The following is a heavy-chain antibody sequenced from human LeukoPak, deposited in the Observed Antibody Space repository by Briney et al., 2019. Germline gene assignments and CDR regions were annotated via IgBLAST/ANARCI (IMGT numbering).Heavy chain of an antibody. CDR2: IWYDGSNK. Sequence: GRSLRLSCAASGFIFSGYAMHWVRQAPGKGLEWVAVIWYDGSNKHHADSVKGRFTISRDNSKNTLYLQMNSLRAEDTAVYYCARVDSSGYIIDYWGQGTLVTVSS. D-gene: IGHD3-22*01. CDR3: ARVDSSGYIIDY. J-gene: IGHJ4*02. V-gene: IGHV3-33*01. CDR1: GFIFSGYA.